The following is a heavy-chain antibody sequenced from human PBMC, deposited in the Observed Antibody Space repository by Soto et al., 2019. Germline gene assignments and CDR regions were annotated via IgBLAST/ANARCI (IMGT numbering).Heavy chain of an antibody. J-gene: IGHJ4*02. CDR1: GGSVTNSSYY. CDR3: VSQRTTVPTQAYFDY. CDR2: VYYRGRS. D-gene: IGHD4-17*01. Sequence: SETLSLTCTVSGGSVTNSSYYWVWIRHSPGKGLEWIGSVYYRGRSYSKSSVKSRVTISVDTSKNRFSLSLNSVAASDTAVYFCVSQRTTVPTQAYFDYWGPGALVTVYS. V-gene: IGHV4-39*01.